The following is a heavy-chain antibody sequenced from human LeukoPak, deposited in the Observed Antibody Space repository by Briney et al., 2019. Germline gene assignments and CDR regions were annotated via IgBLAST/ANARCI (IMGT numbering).Heavy chain of an antibody. CDR1: GFTFSSYG. J-gene: IGHJ6*03. D-gene: IGHD6-19*01. CDR3: AKAPLGSGWYYYYYYMDV. CDR2: ISGGAIST. V-gene: IGHV3-23*01. Sequence: PGGSLRLSCAASGFTFSSYGMSWVRQAPGKGLEWVSAISGGAISTYYADSVKGRFTISRDNSKNTLYLQMNSLRAEDTAVYYCAKAPLGSGWYYYYYYMDVWGKGTTVTVSS.